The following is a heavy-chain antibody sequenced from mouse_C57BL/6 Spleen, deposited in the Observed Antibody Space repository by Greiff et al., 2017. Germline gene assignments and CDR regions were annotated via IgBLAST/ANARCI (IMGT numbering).Heavy chain of an antibody. J-gene: IGHJ2*01. CDR2: IHPNSGST. CDR1: GYTFTSYW. V-gene: IGHV1-64*01. CDR3: AREITTVVATYYVDY. D-gene: IGHD1-1*01. Sequence: QVQLQQPGAELVKPGASVKLSCKASGYTFTSYWMHWVKQRPGQGLEWIGMIHPNSGSTNYNEKFKSKATLTVDKSSSTAYMQLSSLTSEDSAVYYCAREITTVVATYYVDYWGQGTTLTVSS.